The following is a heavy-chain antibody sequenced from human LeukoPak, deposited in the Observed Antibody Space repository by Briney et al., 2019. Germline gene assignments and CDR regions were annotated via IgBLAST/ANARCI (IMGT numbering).Heavy chain of an antibody. CDR2: IYYSGTT. CDR1: GASISSSTFF. D-gene: IGHD2-15*01. J-gene: IGHJ4*02. Sequence: PSETLSLTCTVSGASISSSTFFWGWIRQPPGKELEWIGSIYYSGTTYYNPSLKSRVTISVDTSKNQCSLKLSSVTAADTAVYYCARHVVVPATPPDYWGQGALVTVSS. V-gene: IGHV4-39*01. CDR3: ARHVVVPATPPDY.